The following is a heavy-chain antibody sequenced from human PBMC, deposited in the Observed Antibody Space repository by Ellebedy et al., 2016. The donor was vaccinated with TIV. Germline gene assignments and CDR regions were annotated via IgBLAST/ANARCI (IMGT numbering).Heavy chain of an antibody. CDR3: ARDPRPYLRYGHYDY. Sequence: PGGSLRLSCAASGFTVSSFGMNWVRHAPGKGLEWVSSIGDSGTHIYYADSVRGRFTISRDSAKNSLFLQMNSLRADDTAIYYCARDPRPYLRYGHYDYWGQGTTVTVSS. J-gene: IGHJ4*03. CDR2: IGDSGTHI. V-gene: IGHV3-21*01. D-gene: IGHD3-9*01. CDR1: GFTVSSFG.